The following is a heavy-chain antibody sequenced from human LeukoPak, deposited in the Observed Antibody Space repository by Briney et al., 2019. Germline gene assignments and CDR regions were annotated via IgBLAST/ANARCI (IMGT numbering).Heavy chain of an antibody. J-gene: IGHJ4*02. D-gene: IGHD3-22*01. V-gene: IGHV3-23*01. CDR1: GFTFSSYA. Sequence: GGSLRLSCAASGFTFSSYAMSWVRQAPGKGLEWVSAISGSGGSTYYADSVKGRFTISRDNAKNSLYLQMNSLRAEDTAVDYCGRDQVDYSYDSPPDYWGKGTLVTVS. CDR2: ISGSGGST. CDR3: GRDQVDYSYDSPPDY.